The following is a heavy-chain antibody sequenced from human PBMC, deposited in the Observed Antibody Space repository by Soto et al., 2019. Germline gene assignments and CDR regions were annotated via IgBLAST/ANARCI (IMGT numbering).Heavy chain of an antibody. J-gene: IGHJ4*02. CDR1: GGSISSHY. V-gene: IGHV4-59*11. D-gene: IGHD3-22*01. Sequence: PSETLSLTCTGSGGSISSHYWGWIRQPPGKGLEWIGYIYYSGFTDYNPSLKSRVTISEDTSKNQFSLRLTSVTAADTAVYYCARDQNSSGYLDYWGQGILVTVSS. CDR3: ARDQNSSGYLDY. CDR2: IYYSGFT.